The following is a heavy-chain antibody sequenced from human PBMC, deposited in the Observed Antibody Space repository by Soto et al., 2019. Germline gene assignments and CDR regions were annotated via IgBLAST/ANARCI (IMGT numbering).Heavy chain of an antibody. D-gene: IGHD6-13*01. J-gene: IGHJ6*02. CDR1: GGTFSSYA. CDR3: ARDRWAAAGTFDYYYYGMDV. CDR2: IIPIFGTA. V-gene: IGHV1-69*01. Sequence: QVQLVQSGAEVKKPGSSVKVSCKASGGTFSSYAISWVRQAPGQGLEWMGGIIPIFGTANYAQKFQGRVTITADEYTSTAYMELSSLRSEDTAVYYCARDRWAAAGTFDYYYYGMDVWGQGTTVTVSS.